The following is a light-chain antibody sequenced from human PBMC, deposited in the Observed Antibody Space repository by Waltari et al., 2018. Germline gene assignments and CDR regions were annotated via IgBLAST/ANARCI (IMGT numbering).Light chain of an antibody. V-gene: IGKV4-1*01. J-gene: IGKJ2*01. CDR3: QQYDDFPFT. CDR1: QSVLYSSNNKNY. CDR2: WAS. Sequence: DFVMTQSPDSLAVSLGERATINCKSSQSVLYSSNNKNYLAWYQQKPGQPPKLLIHWASTRESGVPDRFSGSGSGTDFTLTISSLQAEDFATYYCQQYDDFPFTFGQGTKVEVK.